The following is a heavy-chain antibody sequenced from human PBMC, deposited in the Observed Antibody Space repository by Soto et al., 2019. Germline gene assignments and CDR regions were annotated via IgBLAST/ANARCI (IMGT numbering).Heavy chain of an antibody. CDR2: IYYSGST. Sequence: LPETLSLTCTVSGGSISYYYWSWIRQPPGKGLEWIGYIYYSGSTNYNPSLKSRVTISVDTSKNQFSLKLSSVTAADTAVYYCAGHRSSSTYYYFDYWGQGTLVTVSS. D-gene: IGHD2-2*01. CDR1: GGSISYYY. V-gene: IGHV4-59*08. CDR3: AGHRSSSTYYYFDY. J-gene: IGHJ4*02.